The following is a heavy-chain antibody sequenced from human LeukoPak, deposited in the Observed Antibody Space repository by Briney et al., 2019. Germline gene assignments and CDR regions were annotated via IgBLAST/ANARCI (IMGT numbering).Heavy chain of an antibody. CDR2: ISAYNGNT. Sequence: ASVRVSCKASGYTFTSYGISWVRQAPGQGLEWMGWISAYNGNTNYAQKLQGRVTMTTDTSTSTAYMELRSLRSDDTAVYYCASCSTSYNYYHYMDVWGKGTTVTVSS. CDR3: ASCSTSYNYYHYMDV. D-gene: IGHD2-2*01. CDR1: GYTFTSYG. J-gene: IGHJ6*03. V-gene: IGHV1-18*01.